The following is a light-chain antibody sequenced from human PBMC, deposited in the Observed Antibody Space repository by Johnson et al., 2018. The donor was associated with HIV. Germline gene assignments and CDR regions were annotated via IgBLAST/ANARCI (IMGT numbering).Light chain of an antibody. J-gene: IGLJ1*01. CDR1: SSNIGNNY. CDR2: KND. CDR3: ETLDSNLIGV. Sequence: QSVLTQSPSVSAAPGQKVTISCSGSSSNIGNNYVSWYQLLPGTAPKLLIYKNDQRPSGIPDRFSGSKSGTSATLGITGLQTGDEADYYCETLDSNLIGVLGTGTKVTVL. V-gene: IGLV1-51*02.